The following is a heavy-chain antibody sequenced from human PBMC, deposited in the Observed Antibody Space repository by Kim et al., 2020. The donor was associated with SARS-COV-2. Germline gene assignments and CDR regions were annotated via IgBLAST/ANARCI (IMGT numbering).Heavy chain of an antibody. D-gene: IGHD3-3*01. CDR2: IYYSGST. Sequence: SETLSLTCTVSGGSISSGGYYWSWIRQHPGKGLEWIGYIYYSGSTYYNPSLKSRVTISVDTSKNQFSLKLSSVTAADTAVYYCARGSYYDFWSGYYDADSNYGMDVWGQGTTVTVSS. CDR1: GGSISSGGYY. CDR3: ARGSYYDFWSGYYDADSNYGMDV. J-gene: IGHJ6*02. V-gene: IGHV4-31*03.